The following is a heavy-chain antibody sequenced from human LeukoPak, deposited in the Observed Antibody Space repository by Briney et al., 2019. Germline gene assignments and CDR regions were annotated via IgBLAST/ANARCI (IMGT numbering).Heavy chain of an antibody. J-gene: IGHJ6*03. CDR2: IYYSGST. D-gene: IGHD2-2*01. V-gene: IGHV4-30-4*08. CDR3: ARGRKDIVVVPAASPLLYYYYYYMDV. CDR1: GGSISSGDYY. Sequence: SQTLSLTCTVSGGSISSGDYYWGWIRQPPGKGLEWIGYIYYSGSTYYNPSLKSRVTISVDTSKNQFSLKLSSVTAADTAVYYCARGRKDIVVVPAASPLLYYYYYYMDVWGKGTTVTVSS.